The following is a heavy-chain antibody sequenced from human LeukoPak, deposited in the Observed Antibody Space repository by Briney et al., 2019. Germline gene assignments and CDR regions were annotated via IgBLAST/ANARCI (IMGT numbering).Heavy chain of an antibody. CDR3: ARDLITFGGANPSLPPLYYMDV. Sequence: GGSLRLSCAASGFTFSDYYMSWIRQAPGKGLEWVSYISGSGSTIYYADSVKGRFTISRDNAKNSLYLQMNSLRAEDTAVYYCARDLITFGGANPSLPPLYYMDVWGKGTTVTVSS. J-gene: IGHJ6*03. CDR2: ISGSGSTI. CDR1: GFTFSDYY. V-gene: IGHV3-11*01. D-gene: IGHD3-16*01.